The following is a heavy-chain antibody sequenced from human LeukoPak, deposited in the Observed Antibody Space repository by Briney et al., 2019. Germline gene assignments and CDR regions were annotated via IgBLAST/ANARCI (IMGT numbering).Heavy chain of an antibody. V-gene: IGHV5-51*01. Sequence: GESLKISCKGSGYSFTSYWIGWVRQMPGKGLEWMGIIYPGDSDTRYSPSFQGQVTISADKSISTAYLQWSSLKASDTAMYYCARRGSVEPGVANWFDPWGQGTLVTVSS. CDR2: IYPGDSDT. J-gene: IGHJ5*02. D-gene: IGHD3-3*01. CDR3: ARRGSVEPGVANWFDP. CDR1: GYSFTSYW.